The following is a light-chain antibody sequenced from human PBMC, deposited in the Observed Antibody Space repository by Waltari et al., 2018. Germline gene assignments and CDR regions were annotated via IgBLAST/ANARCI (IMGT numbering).Light chain of an antibody. CDR3: ASYIPGSTLV. Sequence: QSALTQPASVSGSPGQSITISCTGSSSDVGRYNYVSWYQQFPDRAPKLMIYDVTNRPSWVSTRFSGSKSAHTASLTISGLQPEDEADYYCASYIPGSTLVFGGGTKLTVL. CDR2: DVT. CDR1: SSDVGRYNY. J-gene: IGLJ3*02. V-gene: IGLV2-14*01.